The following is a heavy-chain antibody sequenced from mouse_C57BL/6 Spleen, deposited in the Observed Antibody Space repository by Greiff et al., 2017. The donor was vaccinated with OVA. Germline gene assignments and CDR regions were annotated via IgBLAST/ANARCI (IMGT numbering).Heavy chain of an antibody. V-gene: IGHV5-6*01. CDR3: ARPAYYSNYEGGYFDY. CDR1: GFTFSSYG. CDR2: ISSGGSYT. Sequence: EVKVVESGGDLVKPGGSLKLSCAASGFTFSSYGMSWVRQTPDKRLEWVATISSGGSYTYYPDSVKGRFTISRDKAKNTLYLQMSSLKSEDTAMYYCARPAYYSNYEGGYFDYWGQGTTLTVSS. J-gene: IGHJ2*01. D-gene: IGHD2-5*01.